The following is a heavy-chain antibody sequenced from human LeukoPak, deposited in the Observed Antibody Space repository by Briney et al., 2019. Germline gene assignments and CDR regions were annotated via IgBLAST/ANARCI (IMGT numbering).Heavy chain of an antibody. D-gene: IGHD3-10*01. J-gene: IGHJ5*02. CDR1: GGSIGSYY. CDR2: IVYTGRT. V-gene: IGHV4-59*01. Sequence: PSETLSLTCTVPGGSIGSYYWSWVRQPPEKGLEWIGNIVYTGRTNYNPSLKSRVTISIDTSKNQFSLRLNSVTAADTAVYYCARDSWWDGSKTFSDWFGPWGQGTLVTVSS. CDR3: ARDSWWDGSKTFSDWFGP.